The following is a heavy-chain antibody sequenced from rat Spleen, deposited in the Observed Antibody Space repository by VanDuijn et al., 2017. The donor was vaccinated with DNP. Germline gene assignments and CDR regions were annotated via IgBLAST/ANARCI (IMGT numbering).Heavy chain of an antibody. D-gene: IGHD1-4*01. Sequence: EVQLQESGPGLVKPSQSLSLTCSVTGYSITSAYRWNWIRKFPGNKLEWMGFISSAGSTNYNPSLKSRIPITRDTSKNQFFLQVNSVTTEDTATYYCARWPGYNPPYAMDAWGQGTSVSVSS. CDR3: ARWPGYNPPYAMDA. J-gene: IGHJ4*01. V-gene: IGHV3-3*01. CDR1: GYSITSAYR. CDR2: ISSAGST.